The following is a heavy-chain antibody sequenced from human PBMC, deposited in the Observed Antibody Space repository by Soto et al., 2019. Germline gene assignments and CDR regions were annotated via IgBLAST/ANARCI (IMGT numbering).Heavy chain of an antibody. CDR3: ARLNKKEGSYSSGLLV. Sequence: GESLKISCKGSGYSFTSYWISWVRQMPGKGLEWMGRIDPSDSYTNYSPSFQGHVTISADKSISTAYLQWSSLKASDTAMYYCARLNKKEGSYSSGLLVWGQRTLVAVSS. D-gene: IGHD6-19*01. CDR2: IDPSDSYT. J-gene: IGHJ4*02. CDR1: GYSFTSYW. V-gene: IGHV5-10-1*01.